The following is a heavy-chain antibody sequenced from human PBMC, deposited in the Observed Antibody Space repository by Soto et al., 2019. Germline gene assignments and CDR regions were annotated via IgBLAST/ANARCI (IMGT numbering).Heavy chain of an antibody. CDR2: ISSSGSTI. V-gene: IGHV3-11*01. CDR1: GFTFSDYY. CDR3: ARDSPLAVAGPTHFDY. Sequence: GGSLGLSCAASGFTFSDYYVSWIRQAPGKGLEWVSYISSSGSTIYYADSVKGRFTISRDNAKNSLYLQMNSLRAEDTAVYYCARDSPLAVAGPTHFDYWGQGTRVTVSS. J-gene: IGHJ4*02. D-gene: IGHD6-19*01.